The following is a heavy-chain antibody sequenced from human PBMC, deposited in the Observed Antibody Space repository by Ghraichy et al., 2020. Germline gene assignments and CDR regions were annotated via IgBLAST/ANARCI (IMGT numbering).Heavy chain of an antibody. J-gene: IGHJ3*02. V-gene: IGHV3-66*01. D-gene: IGHD3-22*01. CDR3: ASEWDQYDSSGYDAFDI. CDR1: GFTVSSNY. CDR2: IYSGGST. Sequence: GGSLRLSCAASGFTVSSNYMSWVRQAPGKGLEWVSVIYSGGSTYYADSVKGRFTISRDNSKNTLYLQMNSLRAEDTAVYYCASEWDQYDSSGYDAFDIWGQGTMVTVSS.